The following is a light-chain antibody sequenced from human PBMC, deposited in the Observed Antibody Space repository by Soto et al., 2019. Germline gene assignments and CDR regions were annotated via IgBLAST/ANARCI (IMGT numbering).Light chain of an antibody. CDR3: QQSFSSPLT. V-gene: IGKV1-39*01. J-gene: IGKJ4*01. CDR2: ATS. Sequence: DIQMTQSPSSLSASVGDRVTITCRPSQNIGKFLNWYQQRPGKAPTALIHATSTLQSGVSSRFSGSGADTDFTLTITSLRPEDVATYFCQQSFSSPLTFGGGTKVEL. CDR1: QNIGKF.